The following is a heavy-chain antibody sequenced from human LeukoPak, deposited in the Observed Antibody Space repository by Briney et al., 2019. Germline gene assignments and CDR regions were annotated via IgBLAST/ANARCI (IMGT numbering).Heavy chain of an antibody. CDR2: ISNGGYAT. D-gene: IGHD3-10*02. CDR3: TREDYVPDY. V-gene: IGHV3-7*03. Sequence: GGSLRLSCVASGYNFSPYWMSWVRQTPGKGLEWVASISNGGYATYYTDSVRGRFTISRDDAKNSLFLHMNGLGADDTAVYYCTREDYVPDYWGQGNLVTVSS. J-gene: IGHJ4*02. CDR1: GYNFSPYW.